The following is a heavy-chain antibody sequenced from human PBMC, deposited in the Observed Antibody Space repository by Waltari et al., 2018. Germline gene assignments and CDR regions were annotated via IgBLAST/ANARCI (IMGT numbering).Heavy chain of an antibody. CDR1: GFTFSTYH. D-gene: IGHD5-12*01. J-gene: IGHJ3*02. CDR3: ARGRDGYIQDVFDI. Sequence: EVQLVESGGGMVQPGESLRLSCAASGFTFSTYHINWVRQAPGKGLEWVSYISSYTTTYYADYVKGRFTISRDNAKNSLYLQMNSLRAEDTALYYCARGRDGYIQDVFDIWGQGTMVSVSS. V-gene: IGHV3-48*01. CDR2: ISSYTTT.